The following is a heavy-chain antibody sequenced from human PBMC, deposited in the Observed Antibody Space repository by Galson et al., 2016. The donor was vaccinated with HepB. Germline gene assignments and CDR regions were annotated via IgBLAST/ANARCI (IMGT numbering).Heavy chain of an antibody. CDR3: ARHSRGYCTSSTCHGKLEY. J-gene: IGHJ4*02. CDR2: ISYDGNNK. CDR1: GFSFSTYA. D-gene: IGHD2-2*01. V-gene: IGHV3-30-3*01. Sequence: SLRLSCAASGFSFSTYAMHWVRQAPGKGLEWVAVISYDGNNKYYADSVKGRFTISRDNSKNTPYLQLNSLRPEDTALYYCARHSRGYCTSSTCHGKLEYWDQGTLVTVSS.